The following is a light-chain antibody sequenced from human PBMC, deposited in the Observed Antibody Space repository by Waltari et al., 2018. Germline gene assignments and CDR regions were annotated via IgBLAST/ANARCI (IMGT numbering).Light chain of an antibody. V-gene: IGKV1-NL1*01. CDR3: QQYYSIALN. CDR2: AAS. CDR1: QVIGNA. J-gene: IGKJ4*01. Sequence: DIQMTQSPSSLSASVGDRVTITCRASQVIGNALAWYQQKPGKAPKLLFYAASRLESGVPSRFSGSGSGTDYTLTISSLQPEDFATYYCQQYYSIALNFGGGTMVEIK.